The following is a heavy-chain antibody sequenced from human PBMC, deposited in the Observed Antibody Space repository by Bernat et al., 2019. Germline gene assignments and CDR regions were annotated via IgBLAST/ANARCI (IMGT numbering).Heavy chain of an antibody. CDR2: IDPSDSYT. CDR1: GYSFTSYW. CDR3: AKDLYYDSSGYHAFDI. V-gene: IGHV5-10-1*03. Sequence: EVQLVQSGAEVKKPGESLRISCKGSGYSFTSYWISWVRQMPGKGLEWMGRIDPSDSYTNYSPSFQGHVTISADKSISTAYLQWSSLKASDTALYYCAKDLYYDSSGYHAFDIWGQGTMVTVSS. D-gene: IGHD3-22*01. J-gene: IGHJ3*02.